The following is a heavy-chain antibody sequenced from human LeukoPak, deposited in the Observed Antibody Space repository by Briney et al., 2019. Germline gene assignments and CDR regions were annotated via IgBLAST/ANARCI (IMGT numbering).Heavy chain of an antibody. Sequence: GGSLRLSCAASGFTFDDYGMSWVRQAPGKGLEWVSGINWNGGSTGYADSVKGRFTISRDNAKNSLYLQMKSLRAEDTAVYYCARGKTSQNIVTRKTYNWFDPWGQGTLVTVSS. D-gene: IGHD2/OR15-2a*01. V-gene: IGHV3-20*04. CDR2: INWNGGST. CDR1: GFTFDDYG. CDR3: ARGKTSQNIVTRKTYNWFDP. J-gene: IGHJ5*02.